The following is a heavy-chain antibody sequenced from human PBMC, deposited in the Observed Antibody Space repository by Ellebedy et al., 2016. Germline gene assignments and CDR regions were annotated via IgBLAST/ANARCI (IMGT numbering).Heavy chain of an antibody. D-gene: IGHD3-3*01. V-gene: IGHV3-15*01. Sequence: GESLKISXAASGFTFSNAWMSWVRQAPGKGLEWVGRIKSKTDGGTTDYAAPVKGRFTISRDDSKNTLYLQMNSLKTEDTAVYYCTYGFLEYIDYWGQGTLVTVSS. CDR2: IKSKTDGGTT. CDR1: GFTFSNAW. J-gene: IGHJ4*02. CDR3: TYGFLEYIDY.